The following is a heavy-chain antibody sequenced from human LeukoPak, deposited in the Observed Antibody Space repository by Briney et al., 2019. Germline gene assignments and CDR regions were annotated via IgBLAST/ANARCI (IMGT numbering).Heavy chain of an antibody. Sequence: ASVKVSCRASGYTFTSYDINWVRQAPGQGLEWMGWMNPNSGNTGYAQKFQGRVTMTRNTSISTAYMELSGLRSEDTAVYYCARARRARQQLVPFFLWFDPWGQGTLVTVSS. CDR1: GYTFTSYD. CDR2: MNPNSGNT. CDR3: ARARRARQQLVPFFLWFDP. J-gene: IGHJ5*02. D-gene: IGHD6-13*01. V-gene: IGHV1-8*01.